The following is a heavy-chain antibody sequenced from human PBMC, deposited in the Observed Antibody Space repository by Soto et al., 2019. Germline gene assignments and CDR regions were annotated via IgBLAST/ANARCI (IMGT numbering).Heavy chain of an antibody. J-gene: IGHJ4*02. CDR2: IYYSGST. Sequence: SETLSLTCTVSGGSISSGDYYWSWIRQPPGKGLEWIGYIYYSGSTKYNPSLKSRVTILVDTSKNHFSLRLRSVTAADTAVYYCAIVKGSGSYYSRFDYWGRGALVTVSS. CDR1: GGSISSGDYY. CDR3: AIVKGSGSYYSRFDY. V-gene: IGHV4-30-4*02. D-gene: IGHD3-10*01.